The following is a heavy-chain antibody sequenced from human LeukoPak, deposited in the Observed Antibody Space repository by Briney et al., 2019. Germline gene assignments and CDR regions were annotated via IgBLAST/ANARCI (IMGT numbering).Heavy chain of an antibody. CDR2: ISGSGDNT. Sequence: PGGSLRPSCAASGFTFSSYAMSWVRQAPGKGLEWVSAISGSGDNTYYADSVKGRFTISRDNSKNTLYLQMNSLRAEDTAVYYCAKKMHTVMISSYWYFDLWGRGTLVTVSS. J-gene: IGHJ2*01. V-gene: IGHV3-23*01. CDR3: AKKMHTVMISSYWYFDL. D-gene: IGHD5-18*01. CDR1: GFTFSSYA.